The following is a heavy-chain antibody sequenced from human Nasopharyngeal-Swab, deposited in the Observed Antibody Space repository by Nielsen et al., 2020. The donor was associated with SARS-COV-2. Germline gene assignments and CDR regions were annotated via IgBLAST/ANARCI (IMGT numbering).Heavy chain of an antibody. D-gene: IGHD1-14*01. CDR1: GFAFSDYS. J-gene: IGHJ4*02. CDR3: AKESTTFYYDN. Sequence: GESLKISCAASGFAFSDYSMHWVRQAPGKGLEWVGIITSGGRTQVYADFVVGRFTISRDDPENTLFLQMNSLRPEDTAVYYCAKESTTFYYDNWGQGTLVTVSP. CDR2: ITSGGRTQ. V-gene: IGHV3-30*18.